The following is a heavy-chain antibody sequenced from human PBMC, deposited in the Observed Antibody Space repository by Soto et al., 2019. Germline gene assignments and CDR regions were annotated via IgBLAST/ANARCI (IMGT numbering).Heavy chain of an antibody. CDR1: GFTFSSYG. Sequence: GGSLRLSCAASGFTFSSYGMHWVRQAPGKGLEWVAVISYDGSNKYYADSVKGRFTISRDNSKNTLYLQMNSLRAEDTAVYYCANDELAYWGQGTLVTVSS. J-gene: IGHJ4*02. V-gene: IGHV3-30*18. D-gene: IGHD1-26*01. CDR3: ANDELAY. CDR2: ISYDGSNK.